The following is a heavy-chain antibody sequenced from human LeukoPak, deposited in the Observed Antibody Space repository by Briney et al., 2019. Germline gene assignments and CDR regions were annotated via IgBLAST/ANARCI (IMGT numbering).Heavy chain of an antibody. J-gene: IGHJ4*02. Sequence: SETLSLTCTVSGASISSYYWSWIRQPPGKGLEWIGYIFYSGSSNYNPSLKSRVTISVDTSENQVSLKLSSVTAADTAVYYCARDALFSSSWPDYWGQGTLVTVSS. CDR3: ARDALFSSSWPDY. V-gene: IGHV4-59*01. CDR2: IFYSGSS. D-gene: IGHD6-13*01. CDR1: GASISSYY.